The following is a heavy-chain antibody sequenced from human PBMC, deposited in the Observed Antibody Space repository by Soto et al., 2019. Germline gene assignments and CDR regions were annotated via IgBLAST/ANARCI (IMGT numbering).Heavy chain of an antibody. D-gene: IGHD3-10*01. CDR1: GGSISSTSYY. CDR3: TRRYKHGSGKYGVDL. J-gene: IGHJ6*02. V-gene: IGHV4-39*01. CDR2: ISYSGNT. Sequence: QLQLQESGPGLVKPSETLSLTCTVSGGSISSTSYYWGWIRQPPGKGLEWIGSISYSGNTFYNPSLNSRVIISVDTSKNQLSLKMSSVTAADTAVYYCTRRYKHGSGKYGVDLWGQGTTVTVSS.